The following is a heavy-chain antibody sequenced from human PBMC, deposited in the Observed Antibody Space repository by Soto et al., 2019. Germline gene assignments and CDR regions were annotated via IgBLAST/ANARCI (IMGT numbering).Heavy chain of an antibody. D-gene: IGHD1-26*01. V-gene: IGHV1-69*13. CDR1: GGTFSSYA. Sequence: GASVKVSCKASGGTFSSYAISWVRQAPGQGLEWMGGIIPIFGTANYAQKFQGRVTITADESTSTAYMELSSLRSEDTAVYYCAGDDQWELPGDDVWGQGTTVTVSS. CDR2: IIPIFGTA. CDR3: AGDDQWELPGDDV. J-gene: IGHJ6*02.